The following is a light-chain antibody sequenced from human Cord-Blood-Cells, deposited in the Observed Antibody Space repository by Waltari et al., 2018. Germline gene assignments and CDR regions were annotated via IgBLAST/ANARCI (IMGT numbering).Light chain of an antibody. CDR1: SSDVGGYNY. CDR2: EFS. V-gene: IGLV2-14*01. J-gene: IGLJ2*01. CDR3: SSYTSSSTFVV. Sequence: QSALTQPASVSGSPGQSITISCTGTSSDVGGYNYVSWYQQHPGKAPKLMIYEFSKRPSGLSNRISCSKSGNTTSLTISGLQAEAEADDYCSSYTSSSTFVVFGGGTKLTVL.